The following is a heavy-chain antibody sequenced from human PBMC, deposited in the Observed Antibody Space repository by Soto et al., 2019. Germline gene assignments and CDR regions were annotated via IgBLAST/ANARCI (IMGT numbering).Heavy chain of an antibody. V-gene: IGHV4-4*07. J-gene: IGHJ4*02. CDR3: ARGPGIAVAGQRGFDY. CDR1: GGSISSYY. D-gene: IGHD6-19*01. Sequence: SETLSLTCTVSGGSISSYYWSWNRQPAGKGLEWIGRIYTSGSTNYNPSLKSRVTMSVDTSKNQFSLKLSSVTAADTAVYYCARGPGIAVAGQRGFDYWGQGTLVTVSS. CDR2: IYTSGST.